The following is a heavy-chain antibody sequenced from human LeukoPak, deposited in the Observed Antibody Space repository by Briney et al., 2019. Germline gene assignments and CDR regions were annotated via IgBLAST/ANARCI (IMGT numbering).Heavy chain of an antibody. CDR2: IYHSGNI. V-gene: IGHV4-39*02. Sequence: PSETLSLTCTVSGGSISSTTYYWGWIRQPPGKGLEWIGSIYHSGNIYYNPSLKSRVTISVDTSKNQFSLKLSSVTAADTAVYYCARDLDYWGQGTLVTVSS. CDR3: ARDLDY. CDR1: GGSISSTTYY. J-gene: IGHJ4*02.